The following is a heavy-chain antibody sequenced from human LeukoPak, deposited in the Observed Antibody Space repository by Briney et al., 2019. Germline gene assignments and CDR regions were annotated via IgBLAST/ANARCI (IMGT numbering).Heavy chain of an antibody. CDR1: GFTFSNYA. CDR3: ARVPKNYYDSSGSY. V-gene: IGHV3-30-3*01. CDR2: ISYDGSIK. Sequence: GGSPRLSCAASGFTFSNYAMHWVRQAPGKGLEWVAVISYDGSIKYYADSVKGRFTISRDNSKNTLYLQMNSLRAEDTAVYYCARVPKNYYDSSGSYWGQGTQVTVSS. D-gene: IGHD3-22*01. J-gene: IGHJ4*02.